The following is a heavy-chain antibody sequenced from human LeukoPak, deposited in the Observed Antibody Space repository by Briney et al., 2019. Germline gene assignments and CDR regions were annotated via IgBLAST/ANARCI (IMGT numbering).Heavy chain of an antibody. J-gene: IGHJ4*02. V-gene: IGHV3-23*01. D-gene: IGHD4-17*01. CDR1: GFAINSQA. CDR3: ATLYGDSDEK. Sequence: GGSLRLSCTASGFAINSQAMHWVRQAPGKGLEWVSTISGRGDGYFAEFVKGRFTIFRDNSRNTVFLQMNSLRAEDTAIYYCATLYGDSDEKWGQGTLVTVSS. CDR2: ISGRGDG.